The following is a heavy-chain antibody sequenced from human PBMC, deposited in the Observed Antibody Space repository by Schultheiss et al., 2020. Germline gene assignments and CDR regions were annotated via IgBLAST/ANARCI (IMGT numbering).Heavy chain of an antibody. Sequence: SETLSLTCTVSGGSISSGGYYWSWIRQHPGKGLEWIGYIYYSGSTYYNPSLKSRVTISVDTSKNQFSLKLSSVTAADTAVYHCARSEYDILTGHENYFDYWGQGTLVTVSS. J-gene: IGHJ4*02. V-gene: IGHV4-31*03. CDR3: ARSEYDILTGHENYFDY. CDR1: GGSISSGGYY. CDR2: IYYSGST. D-gene: IGHD3-9*01.